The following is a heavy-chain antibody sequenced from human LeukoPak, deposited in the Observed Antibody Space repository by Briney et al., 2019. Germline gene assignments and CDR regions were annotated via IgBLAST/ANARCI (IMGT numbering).Heavy chain of an antibody. V-gene: IGHV4-39*01. CDR1: GGSISSSSYY. J-gene: IGHJ4*02. D-gene: IGHD3-10*01. CDR2: IYYSGST. CDR3: ARDLLGITPSDY. Sequence: PSETLSLTCTVSGGSISSSSYYWGWIRQPPGKGLEWIGSIYYSGSTYYNPSLQSRFTISVDTSKNQFSLKLSSVTAADTAVYYCARDLLGITPSDYWGQGTLVTVSS.